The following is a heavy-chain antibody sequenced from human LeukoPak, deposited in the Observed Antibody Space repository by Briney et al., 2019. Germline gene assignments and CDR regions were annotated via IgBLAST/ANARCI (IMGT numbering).Heavy chain of an antibody. CDR1: GYTFTSYY. Sequence: ASVKVSCKASGYTFTSYYMHWVRQAPGQGLEWMGIINPSGGSTSYAQKFQGRVTMTRDTSTSTVYMELSSLRSEDTAVYYCARAQSYYGSGILTDLYYFDYWGQGTLVTVSS. D-gene: IGHD3-10*01. J-gene: IGHJ4*02. CDR3: ARAQSYYGSGILTDLYYFDY. CDR2: INPSGGST. V-gene: IGHV1-46*01.